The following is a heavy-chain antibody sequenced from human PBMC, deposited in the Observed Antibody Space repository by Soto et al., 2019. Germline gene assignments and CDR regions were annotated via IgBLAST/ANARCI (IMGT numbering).Heavy chain of an antibody. D-gene: IGHD2-15*01. CDR3: FFSDKRRHTGLAPVSAFLLNRSSDL. V-gene: IGHV4-59*01. CDR2: IYYSGST. J-gene: IGHJ2*01. Sequence: PGKGLEWIGYIYYSGSTNYNTSLKSRVTISVDTSKNQFSLKLSSVTDADTAVYYFFFSDKRRHTGLAPVSAFLLNRSSDL.